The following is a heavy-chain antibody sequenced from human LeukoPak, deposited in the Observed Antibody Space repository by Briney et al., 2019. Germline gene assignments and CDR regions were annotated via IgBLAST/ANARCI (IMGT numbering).Heavy chain of an antibody. V-gene: IGHV1-8*01. CDR2: MNPNSGNT. D-gene: IGHD6-13*01. CDR1: GYTFTSYD. J-gene: IGHJ5*02. Sequence: ASVKVSCKASGYTFTSYDINWVRQATGQGPEWMGWMNPNSGNTGYAQKFQGRVTMTRNTSISTAYMELSSLRSEDTAVYYCATQRPVYGIAAAGRLDPWGQGTLVTVSS. CDR3: ATQRPVYGIAAAGRLDP.